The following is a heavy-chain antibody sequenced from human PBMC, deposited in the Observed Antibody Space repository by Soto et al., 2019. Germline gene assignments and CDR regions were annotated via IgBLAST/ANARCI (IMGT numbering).Heavy chain of an antibody. CDR2: IYYRGST. CDR1: GGSISSYY. Sequence: QVQLQESGPGLVKPSETLSLTCTVSGGSISSYYWSWIRQPPGKGLEWIGYIYYRGSTNYNPPLKSRVTISVATSKNQFSLKLSSVTAADTAVYYCARGLAAFMIGAGTMCFDPWGQGTLVTVCS. D-gene: IGHD1-7*01. V-gene: IGHV4-59*01. CDR3: ARGLAAFMIGAGTMCFDP. J-gene: IGHJ5*02.